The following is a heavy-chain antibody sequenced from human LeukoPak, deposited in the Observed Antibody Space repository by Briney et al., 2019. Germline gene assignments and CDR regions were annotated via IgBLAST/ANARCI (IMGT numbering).Heavy chain of an antibody. V-gene: IGHV3-13*01. Sequence: PGGSLRLSCSASGFIFSDYDMYWVRQVAGEGLEWVSGVGATGDTSYPDSVQGRFTISRDNSKSTLCLQMNSLRAEDTAVYYCAKQLGYCSDGSCYFPYWGQGTLVTVSS. CDR3: AKQLGYCSDGSCYFPY. J-gene: IGHJ4*02. D-gene: IGHD2-15*01. CDR2: VGATGDT. CDR1: GFIFSDYD.